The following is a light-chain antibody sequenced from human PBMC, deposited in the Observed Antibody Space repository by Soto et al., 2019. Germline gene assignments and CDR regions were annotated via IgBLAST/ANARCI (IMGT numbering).Light chain of an antibody. CDR1: QSVLYSSNNKNY. CDR3: QQYLHTPRT. J-gene: IGKJ1*01. CDR2: WAS. V-gene: IGKV4-1*01. Sequence: DAVMTQSPDSLAASLGERTTINCKSSQSVLYSSNNKNYLAWYQQKPGQPPKLLIYWASTRESGVPDRFSGSEFGTDFTLTISSLQAEDVAVYYCQQYLHTPRTFGQGTKVEIK.